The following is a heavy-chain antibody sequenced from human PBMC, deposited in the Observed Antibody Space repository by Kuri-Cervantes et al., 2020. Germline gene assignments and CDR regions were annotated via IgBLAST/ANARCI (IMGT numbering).Heavy chain of an antibody. CDR3: AKDLGYSSSRTFDY. Sequence: GGSLRLSCAASGFTFSSYAMSWVRQAPGKGLEWVSAISGSGGSTYYADSVKGRFTISGDNSKNTLYLQMNSLRAEDTAVYYCAKDLGYSSSRTFDYWGQGTLVTVSS. CDR2: ISGSGGST. V-gene: IGHV3-23*01. CDR1: GFTFSSYA. D-gene: IGHD6-13*01. J-gene: IGHJ4*02.